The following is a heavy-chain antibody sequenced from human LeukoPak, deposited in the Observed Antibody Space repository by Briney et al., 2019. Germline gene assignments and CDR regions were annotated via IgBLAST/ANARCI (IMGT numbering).Heavy chain of an antibody. CDR2: ISYDGSNK. D-gene: IGHD6-13*01. V-gene: IGHV3-30*03. J-gene: IGHJ6*02. Sequence: GGSLRLSCAASGFTFSYYGLHWVRQAPGKGLEWVAVISYDGSNKYYADSVKGRFTISRDNSKNTLYLQMNSLRAEDTAVYYCARDIRSYSSSWYAYYYYGMDVWGQGTTVTVSS. CDR3: ARDIRSYSSSWYAYYYYGMDV. CDR1: GFTFSYYG.